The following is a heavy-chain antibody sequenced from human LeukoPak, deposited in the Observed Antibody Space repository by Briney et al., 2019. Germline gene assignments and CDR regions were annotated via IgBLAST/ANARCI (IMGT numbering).Heavy chain of an antibody. J-gene: IGHJ6*04. Sequence: GGSLRLSCAAYGFTFSSYAMHWVRQAPGKGLEWVSYISSSGSTIYYADSVKGRFTISRDNAKNSLYLQMNSLRAEDTAVYYCAELGITMIGGVWGKGTTVTISS. D-gene: IGHD3-10*02. V-gene: IGHV3-48*03. CDR3: AELGITMIGGV. CDR2: ISSSGSTI. CDR1: GFTFSSYA.